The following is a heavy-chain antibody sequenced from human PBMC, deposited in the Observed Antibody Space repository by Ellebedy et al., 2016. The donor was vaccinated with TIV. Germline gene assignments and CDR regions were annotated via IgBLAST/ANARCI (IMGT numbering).Heavy chain of an antibody. D-gene: IGHD3-10*01. V-gene: IGHV1-18*01. CDR1: GYTFIDYG. CDR2: VSAYSGNT. J-gene: IGHJ6*02. Sequence: AASVKVSCKSSGYTFIDYGVTWVRQAPGQGLDWMGWVSAYSGNTNYAEHLQGRVTMTTDNSTDTAYMELRSLGSDDTAVYVCARYSGSGTYYRNGMDVWGQGTTVTVSS. CDR3: ARYSGSGTYYRNGMDV.